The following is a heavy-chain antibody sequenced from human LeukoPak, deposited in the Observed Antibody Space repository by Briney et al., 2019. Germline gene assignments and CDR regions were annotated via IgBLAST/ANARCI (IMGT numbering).Heavy chain of an antibody. Sequence: SETLSLTCAVYGGSFSGYYWSWIRQPPGKGLEWIGEIDHSGRTNSNAPLKSRVTISVDMSKNQSSLRLSSVTAADTAVYYCARKSILTAGRKPYDFWDQGTLVTVSP. V-gene: IGHV4-34*01. J-gene: IGHJ4*02. CDR2: IDHSGRT. CDR1: GGSFSGYY. D-gene: IGHD6-13*01. CDR3: ARKSILTAGRKPYDF.